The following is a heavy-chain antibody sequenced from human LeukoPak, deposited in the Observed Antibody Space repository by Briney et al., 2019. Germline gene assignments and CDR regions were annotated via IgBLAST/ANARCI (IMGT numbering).Heavy chain of an antibody. V-gene: IGHV4-59*08. Sequence: SETLSLTCTVSGASISDYSWNWIRQPPGMGLEWIGSIYYTGRTNYNPSLESRVTISVDTSKNQFSLQLNSVTAADTAVYYCARDISGGSHVFDIWGQGTMVTVSS. CDR1: GASISDYS. CDR3: ARDISGGSHVFDI. CDR2: IYYTGRT. D-gene: IGHD3-3*02. J-gene: IGHJ3*02.